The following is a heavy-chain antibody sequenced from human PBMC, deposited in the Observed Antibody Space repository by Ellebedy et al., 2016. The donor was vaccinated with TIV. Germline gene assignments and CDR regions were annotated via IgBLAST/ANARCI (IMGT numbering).Heavy chain of an antibody. V-gene: IGHV4-39*07. J-gene: IGHJ4*02. CDR3: SAQSRDSVWDGDY. D-gene: IGHD3-16*01. Sequence: SETLSLTCNVFGGAFSSFTYYWDWIRQHPGKGLEWIGRIYYGGATYHNPSLRSRVTISLEKSKNQFSLKMRTLTAADTAVYYCSAQSRDSVWDGDYWGQGTLVTVSS. CDR2: IYYGGAT. CDR1: GGAFSSFTYY.